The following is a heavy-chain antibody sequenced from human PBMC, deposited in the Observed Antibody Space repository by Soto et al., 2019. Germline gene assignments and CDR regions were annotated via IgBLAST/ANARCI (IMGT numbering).Heavy chain of an antibody. V-gene: IGHV3-23*01. D-gene: IGHD3-3*01. CDR1: GFTFSSYA. CDR3: ANIRREGLRFLARPFDY. CDR2: ISGSGGST. Sequence: GGSLRLSCAASGFTFSSYAMSWVRQAPGKGLEWVSAISGSGGSTYYADSVKGRFTISRDNSKNTLYLQMNSLRAEDTAVYYCANIRREGLRFLARPFDYWGQGTLVTVSS. J-gene: IGHJ4*02.